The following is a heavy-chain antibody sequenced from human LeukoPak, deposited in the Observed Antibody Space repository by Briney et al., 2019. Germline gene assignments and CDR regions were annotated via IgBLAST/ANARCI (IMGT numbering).Heavy chain of an antibody. D-gene: IGHD6-13*01. CDR2: MNPNSGNT. CDR3: ARGVGYSSSWYFWSPRRNNWFDP. Sequence: ASVKVSCKASGYTFTSYDINWVRQATGQGLEWMGWMNPNSGNTGYAQKFQGRVTMTRNTSISTAYMELSSLRSEDTAVYYCARGVGYSSSWYFWSPRRNNWFDPWGQGTLVTVSS. V-gene: IGHV1-8*01. CDR1: GYTFTSYD. J-gene: IGHJ5*02.